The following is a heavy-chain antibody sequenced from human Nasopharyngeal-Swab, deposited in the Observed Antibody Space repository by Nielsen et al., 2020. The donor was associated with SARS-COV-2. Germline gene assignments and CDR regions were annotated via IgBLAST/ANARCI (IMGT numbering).Heavy chain of an antibody. CDR1: GFTFSSYW. CDR2: IKQDGIEK. Sequence: GESLKISCAASGFTFSSYWMSWVRQAPGKGLEWVANIKQDGIEKYYVDSVKGRFTISRDNAKNSLYLQMNSLRAEDTAVYYCARDQDQLLPGGYYYYYMDVWGKGTTVTVSS. D-gene: IGHD2-2*01. V-gene: IGHV3-7*03. CDR3: ARDQDQLLPGGYYYYYMDV. J-gene: IGHJ6*03.